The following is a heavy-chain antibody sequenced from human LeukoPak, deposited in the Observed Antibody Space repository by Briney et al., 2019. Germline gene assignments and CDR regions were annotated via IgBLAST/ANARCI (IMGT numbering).Heavy chain of an antibody. J-gene: IGHJ6*03. V-gene: IGHV3-9*03. D-gene: IGHD6-6*01. CDR3: AKGYSSSYTAYMDV. CDR1: GFTFDDYA. Sequence: GGSLRLSCAASGFTFDDYAMHWVRQAPGKGLEWVSGISWNSGSIGYADSVKGRFTISRDNAKNSLFLQMNSLRAEDMAVYCCAKGYSSSYTAYMDVWGKGTTVTVSS. CDR2: ISWNSGSI.